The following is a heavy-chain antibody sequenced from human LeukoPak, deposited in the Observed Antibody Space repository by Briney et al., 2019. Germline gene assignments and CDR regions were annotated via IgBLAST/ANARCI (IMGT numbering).Heavy chain of an antibody. J-gene: IGHJ4*02. D-gene: IGHD2-15*01. CDR1: GFTFSAYP. CDR3: ARRGGGSSDYYFDS. V-gene: IGHV3-64*01. CDR2: ISTTGGT. Sequence: GGSLRLSCASSGFTFSAYPMYWVRQAPGKGLEYVSAISTTGGTYYANSVKGRFTISRDNSKNTLSLQMGNLRAEDMAVYYCARRGGGSSDYYFDSWGQGTLVTVSS.